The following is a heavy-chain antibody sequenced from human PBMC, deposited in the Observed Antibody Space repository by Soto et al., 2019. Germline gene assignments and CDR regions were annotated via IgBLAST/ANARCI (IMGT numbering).Heavy chain of an antibody. Sequence: EVQLLESGGGLVQPGGSLRLSCAASGFTFSSYAMSWVRQAPGKGLEWVSAISGSGGSTYYADSVKGRFTISRDNSKNTLYLQINSLRAEDTAIYYCAKDKSNYEFWSGYYFSGDSAFYIWGQGTMVTVSS. J-gene: IGHJ3*02. D-gene: IGHD3-3*01. V-gene: IGHV3-23*01. CDR1: GFTFSSYA. CDR3: AKDKSNYEFWSGYYFSGDSAFYI. CDR2: ISGSGGST.